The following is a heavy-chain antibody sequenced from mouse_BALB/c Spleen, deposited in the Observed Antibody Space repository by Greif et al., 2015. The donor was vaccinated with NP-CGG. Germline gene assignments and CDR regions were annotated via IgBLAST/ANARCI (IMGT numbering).Heavy chain of an antibody. CDR3: ARSQGYYFDY. Sequence: QVQLQQSGAELVRPGSSVKISCKASGYAFSSYWMNWVKQRPGQGLEWIGQIYPGDGDTNYNGKFKGKATLTADKSSSTAYMRLRSLKSEDSAVYFCARSQGYYFDYWGQGTTLTVSS. CDR2: IYPGDGDT. J-gene: IGHJ2*01. V-gene: IGHV1-80*01. CDR1: GYAFSSYW.